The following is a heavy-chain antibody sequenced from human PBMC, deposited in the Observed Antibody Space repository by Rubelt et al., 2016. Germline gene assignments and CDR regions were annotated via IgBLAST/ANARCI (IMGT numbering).Heavy chain of an antibody. CDR1: GGSFSGYY. J-gene: IGHJ3*02. Sequence: QVQLQQWGAGLLKPSETLSLTCAVYGGSFSGYYWSWIRQPPGKGLEWIGEINHSGSTNYNPSLKSRVTIAVDTSKNQFSLKLSSVTAADTAVYYCAIPTKGDAFDIWGQGTMVTVSS. V-gene: IGHV4-34*01. CDR3: AIPTKGDAFDI. CDR2: INHSGST.